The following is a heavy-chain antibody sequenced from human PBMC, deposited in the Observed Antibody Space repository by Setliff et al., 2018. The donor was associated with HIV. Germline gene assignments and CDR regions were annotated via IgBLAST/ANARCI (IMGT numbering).Heavy chain of an antibody. D-gene: IGHD2-2*02. CDR1: GFTFGDYA. J-gene: IGHJ4*02. CDR3: TTVHYCSSSRCYIIDY. Sequence: GGSLRLSCTASGFTFGDYAMSWVRQAPGKGLEWVGRIKSKTDGWTTDYAAPVKGRFTISRDDSKNTLYLQMNSLKTEDTAVYYCTTVHYCSSSRCYIIDYWGQGTLVTVSS. V-gene: IGHV3-15*01. CDR2: IKSKTDGWTT.